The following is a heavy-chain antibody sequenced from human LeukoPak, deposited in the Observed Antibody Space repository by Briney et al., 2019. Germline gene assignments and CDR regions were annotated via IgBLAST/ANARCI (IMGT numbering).Heavy chain of an antibody. J-gene: IGHJ5*01. CDR1: GYSFTSYW. CDR2: IYPDDSDT. CDR3: ARRAYYSVSGSYRWFDS. Sequence: GESLKISCEGSGYSFTSYWIGWVRQMPGKGLEWMGMIYPDDSDTRYSPSFQGQATISVDKSISTAYLQWSSLKASDTAMYYCARRAYYSVSGSYRWFDSWGQGTLVTVSS. D-gene: IGHD3-10*01. V-gene: IGHV5-51*01.